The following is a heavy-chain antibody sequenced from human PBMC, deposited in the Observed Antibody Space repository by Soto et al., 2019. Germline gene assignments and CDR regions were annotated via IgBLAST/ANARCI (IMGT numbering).Heavy chain of an antibody. D-gene: IGHD3-22*01. CDR2: IWYDGSNK. J-gene: IGHJ4*02. CDR3: ARDSASSGYYYAGDY. Sequence: QVQLVESGGGVVQPGRSLRLSCAASGFTFSSYGMHWVRQAPGKGLEWVAVIWYDGSNKYYADSVKGRFTISRDNSKNTLYLQMNSLRAEDTAVYYCARDSASSGYYYAGDYWGQGTLVTVSS. CDR1: GFTFSSYG. V-gene: IGHV3-33*01.